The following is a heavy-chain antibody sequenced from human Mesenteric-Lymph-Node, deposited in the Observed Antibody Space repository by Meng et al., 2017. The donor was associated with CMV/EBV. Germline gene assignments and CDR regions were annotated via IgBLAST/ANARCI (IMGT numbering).Heavy chain of an antibody. CDR3: ARDKQQLVYYYYGMDV. D-gene: IGHD6-13*01. Sequence: GESLKISCAASGFTVNSDYMSWIRQAPRKGLEWVSYISSSGSTIYYADSVKGRFTISRDNAKNSLYLQMNSLRAEDTAVYYRARDKQQLVYYYYGMDVWGQGTTVTVSS. J-gene: IGHJ6*02. CDR2: ISSSGSTI. CDR1: GFTVNSDY. V-gene: IGHV3-11*04.